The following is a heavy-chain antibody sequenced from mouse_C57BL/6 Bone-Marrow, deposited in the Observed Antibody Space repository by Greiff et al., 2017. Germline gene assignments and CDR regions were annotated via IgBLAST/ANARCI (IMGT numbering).Heavy chain of an antibody. CDR3: ARQKMVTTNYYAMDY. Sequence: EVQVVESGGGLVQPGESLKLSCESNEYEFPSHDMSWVRKTPEKRLELVAAINSDGGSTYYPDTMERRFIISRDNTKKTLYLQMSSLRSEDTALYYCARQKMVTTNYYAMDYWGQGTSVTVSS. J-gene: IGHJ4*01. D-gene: IGHD2-3*01. CDR1: EYEFPSHD. CDR2: INSDGGST. V-gene: IGHV5-2*01.